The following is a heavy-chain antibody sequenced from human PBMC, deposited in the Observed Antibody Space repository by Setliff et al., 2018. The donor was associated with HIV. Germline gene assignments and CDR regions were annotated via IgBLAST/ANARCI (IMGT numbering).Heavy chain of an antibody. CDR2: IYTSGST. CDR3: ARVDCSGTSCYRDSYYYMDV. Sequence: PSETLSLTCAVSGYSISSGYYWGWIRQPPGKGLEWIGRIYTSGSTNYNPSLKSRVTISVDTSKNQFSLNLSSVTAADTAVYYCARVDCSGTSCYRDSYYYMDVWGKGTTVTVSS. CDR1: GYSISSGYY. D-gene: IGHD2-2*01. J-gene: IGHJ6*03. V-gene: IGHV4-38-2*01.